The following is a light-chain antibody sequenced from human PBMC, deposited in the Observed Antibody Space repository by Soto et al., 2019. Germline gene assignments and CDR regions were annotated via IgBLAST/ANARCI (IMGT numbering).Light chain of an antibody. CDR1: QSVLYSGNNKNY. Sequence: DIVMTQSPDSLAGSLGERATINCKSSQSVLYSGNNKNYLAWYQHKPGQPPKLLIYWASTRESGVPDRFSGSGSGTDFTLTISSLQAEDVAVYYCHQYYTPPFTFGGGTKVEIK. CDR3: HQYYTPPFT. CDR2: WAS. V-gene: IGKV4-1*01. J-gene: IGKJ4*01.